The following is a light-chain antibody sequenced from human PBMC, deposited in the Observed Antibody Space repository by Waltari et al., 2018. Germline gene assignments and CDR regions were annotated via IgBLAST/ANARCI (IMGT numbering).Light chain of an antibody. CDR2: KAS. Sequence: DIQMTQSPSTLSAFAGDTVTITCRASESINSWLAWYQEKPGKAPKLLIQKASNLESGVPSRFSGSGSGTEFTLTISSLQADDFASYYCQQYRISPWTFGQGTKVEI. V-gene: IGKV1-5*03. J-gene: IGKJ1*01. CDR3: QQYRISPWT. CDR1: ESINSW.